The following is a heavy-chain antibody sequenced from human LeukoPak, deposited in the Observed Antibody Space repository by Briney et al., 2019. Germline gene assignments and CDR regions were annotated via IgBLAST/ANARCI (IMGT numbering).Heavy chain of an antibody. D-gene: IGHD5-12*01. CDR3: TRGIVLVAVPIVVPPYFDY. J-gene: IGHJ4*02. CDR1: GFSFTGYY. Sequence: ASVKVSCKPSGFSFTGYYLHWVRQAPGQGLEWMGWINPASGATKLAQKFQGRVTLTTDTSITTAYMKLSGLRSDDTAVYFCTRGIVLVAVPIVVPPYFDYWGQGTLVTVSS. CDR2: INPASGAT. V-gene: IGHV1-2*02.